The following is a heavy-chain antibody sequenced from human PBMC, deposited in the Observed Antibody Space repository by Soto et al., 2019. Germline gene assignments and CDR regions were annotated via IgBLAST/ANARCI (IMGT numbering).Heavy chain of an antibody. CDR3: ATTRVGPCSSSICFSGIFDGMDV. CDR2: ISSNGGST. CDR1: GFTFSSYA. V-gene: IGHV3-64*04. J-gene: IGHJ6*02. D-gene: IGHD2-2*01. Sequence: XGSLRLACSASGFTFSSYAMHWVRQAPGKGLEYVSAISSNGGSTYYADSVKGRFTISRDNSKNTLYLQMNSLRTEDTAVYYCATTRVGPCSSSICFSGIFDGMDVWGQGPTVTVSS.